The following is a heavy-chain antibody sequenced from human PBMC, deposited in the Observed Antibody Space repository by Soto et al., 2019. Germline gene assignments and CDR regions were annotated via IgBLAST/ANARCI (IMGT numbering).Heavy chain of an antibody. Sequence: SGPTLVNPTQTLTLTCTFSGFSLSSSGVGVGWIRQPPGKALEWLALIYWNDDKRYSPSLKSRLTITKDTSKNQVVLTMTNMNPVDTATYYCALSYYYDSSGYYPTRDYWGQGTLVTVSS. CDR1: GFSLSSSGVG. D-gene: IGHD3-22*01. V-gene: IGHV2-5*01. J-gene: IGHJ4*02. CDR3: ALSYYYDSSGYYPTRDY. CDR2: IYWNDDK.